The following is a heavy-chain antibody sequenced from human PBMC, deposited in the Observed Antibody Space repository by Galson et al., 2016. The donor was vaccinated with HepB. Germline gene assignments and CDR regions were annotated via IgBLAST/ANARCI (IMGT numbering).Heavy chain of an antibody. J-gene: IGHJ3*02. V-gene: IGHV3-23*01. Sequence: SLRLSCAASGFTFSSYTMSWVRQAPGKGLEWVSVISGSVVTTHYADSVKGRFTISRDNSKNTLYLEMNSLRDEDMAVYYCARPSSGAFDIWGQGTLVTVSS. CDR2: ISGSVVTT. D-gene: IGHD3-10*01. CDR3: ARPSSGAFDI. CDR1: GFTFSSYT.